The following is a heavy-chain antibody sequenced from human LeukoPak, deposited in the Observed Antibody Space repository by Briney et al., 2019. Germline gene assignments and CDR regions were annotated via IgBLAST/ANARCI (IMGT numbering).Heavy chain of an antibody. CDR2: ISGSGGST. CDR1: GFTFSSYS. J-gene: IGHJ3*02. Sequence: GGSLRLSCAASGFTFSSYSMNWVRQAPGKGLEWVSAISGSGGSTYYADSVKGRFTISRDNSKNTLYLQMNSLRAEDTAVYYCAKEEWLAGAFDIWGQGTMVTVSS. V-gene: IGHV3-23*01. D-gene: IGHD3-3*01. CDR3: AKEEWLAGAFDI.